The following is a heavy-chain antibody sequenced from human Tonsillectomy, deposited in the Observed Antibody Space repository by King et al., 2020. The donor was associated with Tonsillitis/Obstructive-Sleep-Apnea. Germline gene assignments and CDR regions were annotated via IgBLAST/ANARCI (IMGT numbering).Heavy chain of an antibody. J-gene: IGHJ4*02. CDR1: GFSLSTSGVG. V-gene: IGHV2-5*02. CDR3: AHWELLSRGGYFDY. CDR2: IYWDDDK. D-gene: IGHD1-26*01. Sequence: ITLKESGPTLVKPTQTLTLTCTFSGFSLSTSGVGVGWIRQPPGKSLEWLALIYWDDDKRYSPSLKSRLPITKDTAKNQVVLTMTNMDPVDTATYYCAHWELLSRGGYFDYWGQGTLVTVSS.